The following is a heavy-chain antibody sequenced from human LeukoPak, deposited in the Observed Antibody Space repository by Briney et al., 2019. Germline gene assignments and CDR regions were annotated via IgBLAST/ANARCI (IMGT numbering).Heavy chain of an antibody. J-gene: IGHJ5*02. Sequence: SETLSLTCTVSDDSIGDYYWSWIRQSAGKGLEWIGRVHLSGKRDYNPSLKSRVDMSVDTSKRQISLKLSSMTAADTAVYYCARAGPFGNWFDPWGQGTLVTVSS. CDR2: VHLSGKR. V-gene: IGHV4-4*07. CDR3: ARAGPFGNWFDP. CDR1: DDSIGDYY. D-gene: IGHD3-10*01.